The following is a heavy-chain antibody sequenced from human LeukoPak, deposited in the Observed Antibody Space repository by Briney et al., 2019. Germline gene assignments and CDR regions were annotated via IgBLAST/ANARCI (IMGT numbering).Heavy chain of an antibody. CDR3: ARVDYGDYGFDY. Sequence: GGSLRLSCAASGFTVGSNYMSWVRQAPGKGLEWVSVIYSGGSTYYADSVKGRFTISRDNSKNTLHLQMNSLRAEDTAVYYCARVDYGDYGFDYWGQGTLVTVSS. CDR1: GFTVGSNY. V-gene: IGHV3-66*01. D-gene: IGHD4-17*01. CDR2: IYSGGST. J-gene: IGHJ4*02.